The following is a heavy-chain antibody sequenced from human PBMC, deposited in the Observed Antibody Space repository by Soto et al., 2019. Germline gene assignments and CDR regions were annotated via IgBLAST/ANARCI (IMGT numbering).Heavy chain of an antibody. Sequence: GGSLRLSCAASGFTFSSYAMHWVRQAPGKGLEWVAVISYDGSNKYYADSVKGRFTISRDNSKNTLYLQMNSLRAEDTAVYYCAREGGDYGSFWGPGTLVTVYS. CDR1: GFTFSSYA. CDR3: AREGGDYGSF. D-gene: IGHD4-17*01. CDR2: ISYDGSNK. J-gene: IGHJ4*02. V-gene: IGHV3-30-3*01.